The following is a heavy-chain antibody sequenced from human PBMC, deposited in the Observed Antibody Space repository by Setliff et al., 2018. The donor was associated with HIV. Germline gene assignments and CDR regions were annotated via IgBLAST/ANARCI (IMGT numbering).Heavy chain of an antibody. CDR3: ATLDYYGSQTYNLALHY. CDR1: GYTFTDYY. J-gene: IGHJ4*02. D-gene: IGHD3-10*01. V-gene: IGHV1-69-2*01. CDR2: VDPKNGKT. Sequence: GASVKVSCKASGYTFTDYYKHWVQQAPGKGLEWMGRVDPKNGKTLYAENLRGRITITADTSTDTAYMELNSLRSEDTAMYYCATLDYYGSQTYNLALHYWGQGTLVTVSS.